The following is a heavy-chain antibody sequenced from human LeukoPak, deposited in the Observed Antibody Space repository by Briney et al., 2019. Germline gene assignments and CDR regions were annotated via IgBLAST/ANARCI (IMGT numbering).Heavy chain of an antibody. CDR3: ARVGDGTSSHYGMDV. Sequence: SETLSLTCAVYGGSFSGYYWSWIRQPPGKGLECIGEINHSGSTNYNPSLKSRVTISVDTSKNQFSLKLSSVTAADTAVYYCARVGDGTSSHYGMDVWGQGTTVTVSS. J-gene: IGHJ6*02. CDR1: GGSFSGYY. V-gene: IGHV4-34*01. CDR2: INHSGST. D-gene: IGHD2-2*01.